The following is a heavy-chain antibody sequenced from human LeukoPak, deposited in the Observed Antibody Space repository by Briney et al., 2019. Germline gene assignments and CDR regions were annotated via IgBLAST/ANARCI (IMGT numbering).Heavy chain of an antibody. CDR2: IWYDGSNK. CDR3: ARGVTRYCSSTSCYYFDY. Sequence: GGSLRLSCAASGFTFSSYGMHWVRQAPGKGLEWVAVIWYDGSNKYYADSVKGRFTISRDNSKNTLYLQMNSLRAEDTAVYYCARGVTRYCSSTSCYYFDYWGQGTLVTVSS. CDR1: GFTFSSYG. V-gene: IGHV3-33*01. J-gene: IGHJ4*02. D-gene: IGHD2-2*01.